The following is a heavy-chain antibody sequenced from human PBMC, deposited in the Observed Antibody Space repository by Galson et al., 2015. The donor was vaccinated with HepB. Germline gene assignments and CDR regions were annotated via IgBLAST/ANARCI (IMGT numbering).Heavy chain of an antibody. J-gene: IGHJ5*02. D-gene: IGHD2-21*01. V-gene: IGHV3-48*02. CDR3: ASLPHLFPYWLYN. Sequence: SLRLSCAASGFTFSSYSMNWVRQAPGKGLEWVSYISSSSSTIYYADSVKGRFTISRDNAKNSLYLQMNNLRDEDTAVYYCASLPHLFPYWLYNWGQGTLVTVSS. CDR2: ISSSSSTI. CDR1: GFTFSSYS.